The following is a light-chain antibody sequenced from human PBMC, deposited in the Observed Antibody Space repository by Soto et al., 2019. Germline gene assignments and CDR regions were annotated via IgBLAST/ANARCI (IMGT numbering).Light chain of an antibody. CDR3: SSYTTSTSFIL. J-gene: IGLJ2*01. CDR1: SSDVGDYNF. Sequence: QSALTQPASVSGSPGQSITLSCTGDSSDVGDYNFVSWYQQHPGKAPKLIIYEVSNRPSGVSDRFSGSKSGNTASLTITGLQAEDEADYYCSSYTTSTSFILFGGGTKLTVL. V-gene: IGLV2-14*01. CDR2: EVS.